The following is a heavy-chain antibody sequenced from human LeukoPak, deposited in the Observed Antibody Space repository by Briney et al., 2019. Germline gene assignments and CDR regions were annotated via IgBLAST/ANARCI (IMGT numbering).Heavy chain of an antibody. CDR3: ARGLYYDILTGYYKVLGTNYYFDY. CDR2: INPNSGGT. D-gene: IGHD3-9*01. V-gene: IGHV1-2*06. J-gene: IGHJ4*02. Sequence: ASVKVSCKASGYTFTGYYMHWVRQAPGQGLEWMGRINPNSGGTNYAQKFQGRVTMTRDTSISTAYMEQSRLRSDDTAVYYCARGLYYDILTGYYKVLGTNYYFDYWGQGTLVTVSS. CDR1: GYTFTGYY.